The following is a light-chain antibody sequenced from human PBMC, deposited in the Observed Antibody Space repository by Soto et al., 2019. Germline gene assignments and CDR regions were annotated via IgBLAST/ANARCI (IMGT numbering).Light chain of an antibody. V-gene: IGKV1-5*03. CDR2: KAS. CDR3: LQYGTSSPWT. J-gene: IGKJ1*01. CDR1: QSISGW. Sequence: DVQMTQSPSTLSAFLGDRVTITCRASQSISGWLAWYQQKPGKAPKLLIYKASTLQSGVPSRFSGSASGTEFTLTSSNLQPDYFATSYCLQYGTSSPWTFGQGTKVEIK.